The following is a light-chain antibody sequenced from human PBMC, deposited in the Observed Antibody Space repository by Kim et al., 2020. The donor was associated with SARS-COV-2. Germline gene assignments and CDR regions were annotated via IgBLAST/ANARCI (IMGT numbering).Light chain of an antibody. Sequence: QSLLTQPPSVSAAPGQKVTISCFGGYSNIGKNDVTWYQQFPGVAPRLIIYDTSVRPSGIPDRFSGSKSGTSATLDITGLQTGDEADYYCATWDSDPVVVLFGGGTQLTVL. CDR3: ATWDSDPVVVL. CDR1: YSNIGKND. J-gene: IGLJ2*01. V-gene: IGLV1-51*01. CDR2: DTS.